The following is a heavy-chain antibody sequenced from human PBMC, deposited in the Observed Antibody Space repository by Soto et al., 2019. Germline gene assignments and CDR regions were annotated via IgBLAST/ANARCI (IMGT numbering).Heavy chain of an antibody. CDR1: GVSISSGNW. J-gene: IGHJ4*02. D-gene: IGHD3-22*01. CDR2: VYNDGSA. Sequence: SETLSLTCDVSGVSISSGNWWSWVRQPPGKGLEWIAEVYNDGSANYHPSLESRATISVDRSKNQFSLRLSSVTAADTGKYYCARLVYDSRLNYLYFDHWGQGTLVTAPQ. CDR3: ARLVYDSRLNYLYFDH. V-gene: IGHV4-4*02.